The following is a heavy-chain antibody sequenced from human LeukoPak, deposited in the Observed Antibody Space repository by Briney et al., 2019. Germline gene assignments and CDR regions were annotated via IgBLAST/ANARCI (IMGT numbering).Heavy chain of an antibody. CDR3: AREGQGAVSFDY. CDR2: INHSGST. D-gene: IGHD3-16*01. V-gene: IGHV4-34*01. Sequence: SGTLSLTCAVYGGSFSGYYWSWIRQPPGKGLEWIGEINHSGSTNYNPSLKSRVTISVDTSKNQFSLKLSSVTAADTAVYYCAREGQGAVSFDYWGQGTLVTVSS. J-gene: IGHJ4*02. CDR1: GGSFSGYY.